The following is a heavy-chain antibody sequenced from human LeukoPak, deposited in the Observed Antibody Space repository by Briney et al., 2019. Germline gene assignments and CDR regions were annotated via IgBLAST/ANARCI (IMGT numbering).Heavy chain of an antibody. J-gene: IGHJ4*02. Sequence: PSETLSLTCTVSGGSINGGNYYWTWLRQPAGKGLEWIGRISPSGSTNHNPSLTSRVTISVDTSKNQFSLKLNFVTAADTAVYYCARDSSSWYPHYFDYWGQGTLVTVSS. V-gene: IGHV4-61*02. D-gene: IGHD6-13*01. CDR3: ARDSSSWYPHYFDY. CDR2: ISPSGST. CDR1: GGSINGGNYY.